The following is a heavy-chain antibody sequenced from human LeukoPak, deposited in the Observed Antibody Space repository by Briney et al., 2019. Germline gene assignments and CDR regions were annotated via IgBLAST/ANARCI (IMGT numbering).Heavy chain of an antibody. V-gene: IGHV1-18*01. Sequence: ASVKVSCKASGYTFTSYGISWVRQAPGQGLEWMGWISAYNGNTNYAQKFQGRVTMTRDTSISTAYMELSRLRSDDTAVYYCASATTAMADFDYWGQGTLVTVSS. CDR2: ISAYNGNT. CDR3: ASATTAMADFDY. D-gene: IGHD5-18*01. CDR1: GYTFTSYG. J-gene: IGHJ4*02.